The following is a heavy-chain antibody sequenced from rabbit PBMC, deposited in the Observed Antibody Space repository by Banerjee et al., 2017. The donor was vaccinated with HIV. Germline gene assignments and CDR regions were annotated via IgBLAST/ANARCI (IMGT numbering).Heavy chain of an antibody. Sequence: QEQLVESGGGLVQPEGSLTLTCTASGFSFSSNTMFWFRQAPGKGLEWIGCIYAGIRDRTYYANWAEGRFTISKTSSTTVTLQMTSLTVADTATYFCARDIDGFPIYVYELWGQGPWSPS. J-gene: IGHJ3*01. V-gene: IGHV1S45*01. CDR1: GFSFSSNT. CDR2: IYAGIRDRT. D-gene: IGHD6-1*01. CDR3: ARDIDGFPIYVYEL.